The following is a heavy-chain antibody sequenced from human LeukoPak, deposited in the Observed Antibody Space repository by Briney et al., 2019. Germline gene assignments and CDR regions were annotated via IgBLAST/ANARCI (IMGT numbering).Heavy chain of an antibody. CDR3: ARGSLECSGGSCSNWFDP. D-gene: IGHD2-15*01. V-gene: IGHV4-34*01. Sequence: PSETLSLTCAVYGGSFSGYYWSWIRQPPGKGLEWIGEINHSGSTNYNPSLKSRVTISVDTSKNQFSLKLSSVTAADTAVYYCARGSLECSGGSCSNWFDPWGQGTLVTVSS. CDR2: INHSGST. J-gene: IGHJ5*02. CDR1: GGSFSGYY.